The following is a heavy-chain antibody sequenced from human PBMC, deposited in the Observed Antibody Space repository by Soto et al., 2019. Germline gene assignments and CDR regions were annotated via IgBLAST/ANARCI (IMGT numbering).Heavy chain of an antibody. CDR1: GFTVSSNY. CDR3: ARDPHATRHGMDV. Sequence: EVQLVETGGGLIQPGGSLRLSCAASGFTVSSNYMSWVRQAPGKGLEWVSVIYSGGSTYYADSVRGRFTISRDNSKNTLYLQMKSLRAEDTAVYYCARDPHATRHGMDVWGQGNTVTVSS. J-gene: IGHJ6*02. V-gene: IGHV3-53*02. CDR2: IYSGGST.